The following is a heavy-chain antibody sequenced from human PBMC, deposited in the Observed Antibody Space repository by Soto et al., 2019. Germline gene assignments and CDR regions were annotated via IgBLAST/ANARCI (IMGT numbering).Heavy chain of an antibody. Sequence: TLSLTCTVSCGSISSGGYYCSWIRQHPGKGLEWIGYIYYSGSPYYNPSLKSRVTISVDTSKNQFSLKLSSVTAADTAVYYCARSPMVRGGMLFDYWGQGTLVTVSS. CDR3: ARSPMVRGGMLFDY. D-gene: IGHD3-10*01. CDR2: IYYSGSP. CDR1: CGSISSGGYY. V-gene: IGHV4-31*03. J-gene: IGHJ4*02.